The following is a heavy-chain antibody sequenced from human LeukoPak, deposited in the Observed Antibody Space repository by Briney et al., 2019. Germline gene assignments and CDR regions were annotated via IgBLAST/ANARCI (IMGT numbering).Heavy chain of an antibody. D-gene: IGHD1-26*01. J-gene: IGHJ4*02. CDR3: ASLYDIVGTTVDY. CDR2: IDPNTGGT. V-gene: IGHV1-2*06. Sequence: ASVKVSCKTSGYTFTNYYIHWVRQAPGQGLEWMGRIDPNTGGTKSAKNFQGRVTMTRDTSISTAYMALSGQRSDDTAVYYCASLYDIVGTTVDYWGQGTLVTVSS. CDR1: GYTFTNYY.